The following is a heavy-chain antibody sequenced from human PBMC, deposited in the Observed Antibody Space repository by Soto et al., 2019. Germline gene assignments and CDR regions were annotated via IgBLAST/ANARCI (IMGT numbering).Heavy chain of an antibody. J-gene: IGHJ5*02. D-gene: IGHD1-26*01. V-gene: IGHV4-61*01. CDR3: AGDGGYCGNTSEDWFDP. CDR1: GGSVSSGSYY. CDR2: IYYSGST. Sequence: QVQLQESGPGLVKPSETLSLTCTVSGGSVSSGSYYWSWIRQPPGKGLEWIGYIYYSGSTNYNPSLKSRVTIAVDTAKNQFSLKLSSVTAADTAVYYCAGDGGYCGNTSEDWFDPWGQGTLVTVSS.